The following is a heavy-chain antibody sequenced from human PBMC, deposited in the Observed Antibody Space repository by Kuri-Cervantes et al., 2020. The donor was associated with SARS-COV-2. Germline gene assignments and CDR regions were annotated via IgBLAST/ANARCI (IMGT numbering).Heavy chain of an antibody. D-gene: IGHD6-13*01. CDR1: GGTFSSYA. J-gene: IGHJ3*02. CDR2: IIPMFGSA. Sequence: SVKVSCKASGGTFSSYAISWVRQAPGQGLEWMGRIIPMFGSASYAQKFQGRVTITADKSTSTAYMELSSLRSEDTAVYYCARDLNRYSSSWGAFDIWGQGTMVTV. CDR3: ARDLNRYSSSWGAFDI. V-gene: IGHV1-69*06.